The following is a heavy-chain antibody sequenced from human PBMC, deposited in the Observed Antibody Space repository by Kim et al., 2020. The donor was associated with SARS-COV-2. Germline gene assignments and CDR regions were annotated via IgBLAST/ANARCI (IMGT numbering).Heavy chain of an antibody. J-gene: IGHJ6*02. CDR2: ITSYSAM. Sequence: GGSLRLSCAASGFTFSTHSMNWVRQAPGKGLEWVAAITSYSAMYYADSVKGRFTISRDNAKNSLSLLMNSLRAEDTGLYYCATLQYGHYGVDVWGRGTTVTVSS. D-gene: IGHD4-4*01. CDR3: ATLQYGHYGVDV. CDR1: GFTFSTHS. V-gene: IGHV3-21*01.